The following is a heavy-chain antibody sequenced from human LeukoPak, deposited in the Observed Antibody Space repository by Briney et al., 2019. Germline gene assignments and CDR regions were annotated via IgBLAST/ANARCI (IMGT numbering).Heavy chain of an antibody. CDR3: ARQTPEYYFGSGRKFDS. Sequence: GGSLRLSCSVSGFTVSGDYVSWVRQAPGKGLEWVSVVYPRGQTYYADSVKGRFTLSRDTLNNTLHLQMNSLRVEDTAVYYCARQTPEYYFGSGRKFDSWGQGTLVTVSS. J-gene: IGHJ4*02. CDR2: VYPRGQT. V-gene: IGHV3-66*04. D-gene: IGHD3-10*01. CDR1: GFTVSGDY.